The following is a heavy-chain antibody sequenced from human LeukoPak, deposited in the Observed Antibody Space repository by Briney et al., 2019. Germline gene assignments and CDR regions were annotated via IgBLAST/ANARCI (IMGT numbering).Heavy chain of an antibody. V-gene: IGHV3-20*04. CDR3: ARVSPGAAFDI. Sequence: TGGSLRLSCAASGFTFDDYGMSWVRHAPGKGLEWVSGINGNGGSTAYADSVKGRFTISRDNAKNSLYLQMNSLRAEDTAVYYCARVSPGAAFDIWGQGTMVTVSS. CDR1: GFTFDDYG. CDR2: INGNGGST. J-gene: IGHJ3*02. D-gene: IGHD3-10*01.